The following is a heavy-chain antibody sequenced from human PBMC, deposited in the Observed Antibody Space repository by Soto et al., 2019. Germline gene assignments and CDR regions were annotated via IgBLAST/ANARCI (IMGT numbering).Heavy chain of an antibody. Sequence: EVQLLESGGGLVQVGESLRLSCEGSGFTFSTYDMSWVRQAPGKGLQWVSTISDGVTYYADSVKGRFTISRNNSRSTLFLQMNSLRADDTAIYYCAKHKGWELRPFDYWGQGTLVTVSS. J-gene: IGHJ4*02. CDR2: ISDGVT. V-gene: IGHV3-23*01. CDR3: AKHKGWELRPFDY. D-gene: IGHD1-26*01. CDR1: GFTFSTYD.